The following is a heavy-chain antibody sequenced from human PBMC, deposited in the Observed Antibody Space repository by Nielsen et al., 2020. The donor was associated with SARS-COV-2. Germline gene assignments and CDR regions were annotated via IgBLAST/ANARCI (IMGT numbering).Heavy chain of an antibody. J-gene: IGHJ4*02. CDR1: GGSISSYY. CDR3: ARQQAVATIIYYFDY. V-gene: IGHV4-59*08. D-gene: IGHD5-24*01. CDR2: IYYSGST. Sequence: GSLRLSCTVSGGSISSYYWSWIRQPPGKGLEWIGYIYYSGSTNYNPSLKSRVTISVDTSKNQFSLKLSSVTAADTAVYYCARQQAVATIIYYFDYWGQGTLVTVSS.